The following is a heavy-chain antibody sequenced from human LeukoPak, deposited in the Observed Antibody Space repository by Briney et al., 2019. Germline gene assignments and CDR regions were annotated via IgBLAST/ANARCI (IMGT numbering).Heavy chain of an antibody. CDR3: ARRPFSSGWYAY. D-gene: IGHD6-19*01. Sequence: SETLSLTCTVSGGSISTTSYYWGWIRQPPGKGLEWIGSIYYSGSTYYNPSLKSRVTISVDTSKNHFSLKLSSVTAADTAVYYCARRPFSSGWYAYWGQGTLVTVSS. CDR1: GGSISTTSYY. J-gene: IGHJ4*02. CDR2: IYYSGST. V-gene: IGHV4-39*02.